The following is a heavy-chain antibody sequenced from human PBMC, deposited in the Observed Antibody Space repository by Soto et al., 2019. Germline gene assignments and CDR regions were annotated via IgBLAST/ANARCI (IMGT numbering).Heavy chain of an antibody. J-gene: IGHJ4*02. D-gene: IGHD6-19*01. V-gene: IGHV1-3*01. CDR2: INAGNGNT. CDR3: ARDGAVAGNTNFDY. CDR1: GYTFTNYA. Sequence: ASVKVSCKASGYTFTNYAIHWVRQGPGQRLEWMGWINAGNGNTKYSQKFQGRVTISRDTSASTAYMELSSLRSEDTAVYYCARDGAVAGNTNFDYWGQGTLVTVSS.